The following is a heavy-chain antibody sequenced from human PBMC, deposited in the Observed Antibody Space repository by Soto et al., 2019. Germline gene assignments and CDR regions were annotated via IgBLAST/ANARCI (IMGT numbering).Heavy chain of an antibody. CDR1: GGSISSGGYY. Sequence: SETLSLTCTVSGGSISSGGYYWSWIRQHPGKGLEWIGYIYYSGSTYYNPSLKSRVTISVDTSKNQFSLKLSSVTAADTAVYYCARVEWIAAAGTPLFFDYWGQGTLVTVSS. CDR2: IYYSGST. CDR3: ARVEWIAAAGTPLFFDY. D-gene: IGHD6-13*01. V-gene: IGHV4-31*03. J-gene: IGHJ4*02.